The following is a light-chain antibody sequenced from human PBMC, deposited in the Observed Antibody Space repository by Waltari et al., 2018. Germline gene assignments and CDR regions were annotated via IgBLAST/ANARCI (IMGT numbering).Light chain of an antibody. CDR1: ISDVGGYNY. J-gene: IGLJ2*01. CDR2: EVS. Sequence: QSALPQPASVSGSPGQSITISCTRTISDVGGYNYVSWYQQHPGRAPKLLIYEVSNRPSGVSNRFSGSKSGNTASLTISGLQAEDEADYYCSSYTSSISLAFGGGTKLTVL. CDR3: SSYTSSISLA. V-gene: IGLV2-14*01.